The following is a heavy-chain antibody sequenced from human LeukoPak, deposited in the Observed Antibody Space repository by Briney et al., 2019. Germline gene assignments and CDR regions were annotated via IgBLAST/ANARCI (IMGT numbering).Heavy chain of an antibody. CDR2: ISSSSSTI. CDR3: ARDRNSGWGFGY. J-gene: IGHJ4*02. V-gene: IGHV3-48*02. Sequence: GGPLRLSWAASGFTFSSYSRNWVGQAQGKGREWVSYISSSSSTIYYADSVKGRFTISRDNAKNSLFLQMNSLRDEDTAVYYCARDRNSGWGFGYWGQGTLVTVSS. D-gene: IGHD6-19*01. CDR1: GFTFSSYS.